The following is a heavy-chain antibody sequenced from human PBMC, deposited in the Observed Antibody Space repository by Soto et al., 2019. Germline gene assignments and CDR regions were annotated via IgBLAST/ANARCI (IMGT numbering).Heavy chain of an antibody. J-gene: IGHJ6*02. Sequence: QVQLVQSGAEVKKPGSSVKVSCKASRGTFGSYAISWVRQAPGQGLEWMGGIIPITATANYAQKFQGRVTITADESTSTASMQLSSLRSEDTAVYYCARSQGSSTSLEIYYYYYYGMDVWGQGTTVTVSS. CDR2: IIPITATA. V-gene: IGHV1-69*01. D-gene: IGHD2-2*01. CDR3: ARSQGSSTSLEIYYYYYYGMDV. CDR1: RGTFGSYA.